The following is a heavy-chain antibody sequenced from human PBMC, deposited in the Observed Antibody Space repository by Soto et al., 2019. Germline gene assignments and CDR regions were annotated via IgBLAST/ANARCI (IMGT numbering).Heavy chain of an antibody. Sequence: SETLSLTCAVYGGSFSGYYWSWIRQPPGKGLEWIGEINHSGSTNYNPSLKSRVTISVDTSKNQFSLKLSSVTAADTAVYYCARVVGSYDILTGYYYFDYWGQGTLVTVSS. CDR2: INHSGST. J-gene: IGHJ4*02. V-gene: IGHV4-34*01. D-gene: IGHD3-9*01. CDR3: ARVVGSYDILTGYYYFDY. CDR1: GGSFSGYY.